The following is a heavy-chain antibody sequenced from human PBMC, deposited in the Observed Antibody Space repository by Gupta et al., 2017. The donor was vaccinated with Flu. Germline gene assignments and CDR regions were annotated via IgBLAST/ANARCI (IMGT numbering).Heavy chain of an antibody. CDR2: ISASGSRT. V-gene: IGHV3-23*01. CDR1: A. Sequence: AMSWVRQVPGKGLEWISGISASGSRTDYADSVKGRFTISRDTSKNTLYLQMNSLRADDTAIYYCAKNRVAGAISYYYGLDVWGQGTTVTVSS. CDR3: AKNRVAGAISYYYGLDV. D-gene: IGHD1-26*01. J-gene: IGHJ6*02.